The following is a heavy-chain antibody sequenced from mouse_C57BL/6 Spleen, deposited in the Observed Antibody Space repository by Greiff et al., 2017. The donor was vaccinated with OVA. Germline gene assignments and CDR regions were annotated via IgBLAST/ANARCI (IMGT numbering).Heavy chain of an antibody. CDR1: GFSLTSYG. Sequence: QVQLQPSGPGLVQPSQSLSITCTVSGFSLTSYGVHWVRQSPGKGLEWLGVIWRGGSTAYYAAFMSRLSITKDNSKSQVFFKMNSLQAYDTAIYYCSKLGNYAMDYWGQGTSLTVSS. J-gene: IGHJ4*01. V-gene: IGHV2-5*01. CDR3: SKLGNYAMDY. CDR2: IWRGGST. D-gene: IGHD4-1*01.